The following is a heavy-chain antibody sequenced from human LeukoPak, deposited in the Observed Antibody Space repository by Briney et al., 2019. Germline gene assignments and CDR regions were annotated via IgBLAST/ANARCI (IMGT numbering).Heavy chain of an antibody. CDR1: GFTFSSYA. Sequence: GGSLRLSCAASGFTFSSYAMSWVRQAPGKGLEWVSAISGSGGSTYYADSVKGRFTISRDNSKNTLYLQMNSLRAEDTAVYYCAKGGLGGSSSWYVNYWGQGTLVTVSS. CDR2: ISGSGGST. V-gene: IGHV3-23*01. J-gene: IGHJ4*02. CDR3: AKGGLGGSSSWYVNY. D-gene: IGHD6-13*01.